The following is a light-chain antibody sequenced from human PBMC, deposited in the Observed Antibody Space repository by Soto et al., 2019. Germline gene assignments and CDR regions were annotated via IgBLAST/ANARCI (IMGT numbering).Light chain of an antibody. J-gene: IGKJ1*01. V-gene: IGKV2-28*01. Sequence: DIVMTQSPFSLPVTPGEPASISCRSSQRLLHRNGYNYLDWYLQKPGQSPQLLIYLGSNRASGVPDRFSGSGSGTDFTLKISRVEAEDVWVYYCMQALQTPRTFGQGTKVEIK. CDR3: MQALQTPRT. CDR2: LGS. CDR1: QRLLHRNGYNY.